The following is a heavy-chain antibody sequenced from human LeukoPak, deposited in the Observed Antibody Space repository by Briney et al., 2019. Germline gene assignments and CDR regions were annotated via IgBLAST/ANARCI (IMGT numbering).Heavy chain of an antibody. J-gene: IGHJ6*03. CDR2: ISYDGSNK. Sequence: QAGGSLRLSCAASGFTFISYGMHWVRQAPGKGLEWVAVISYDGSNKYYADSVKVRFTISRDNSKNTLYLQMNSLRAEDTAVYYCAKDGDTAMVSFYYYYYMDVWGKGTTVTVSS. D-gene: IGHD5-18*01. CDR3: AKDGDTAMVSFYYYYYMDV. CDR1: GFTFISYG. V-gene: IGHV3-30*18.